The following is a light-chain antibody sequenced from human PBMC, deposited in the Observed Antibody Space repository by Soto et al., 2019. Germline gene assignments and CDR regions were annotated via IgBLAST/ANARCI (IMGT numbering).Light chain of an antibody. J-gene: IGKJ1*01. Sequence: EIVFTQSPGTLSLSAGDRATLSCRASQSVSRNYLAWYQQKPGQVPRLFIYGASRRATGIPDRFSGSGSGTDCTLTISGLEPEDVAVDYCQQCGSSLWTFGQGTKVDIK. CDR3: QQCGSSLWT. CDR1: QSVSRNY. CDR2: GAS. V-gene: IGKV3-20*01.